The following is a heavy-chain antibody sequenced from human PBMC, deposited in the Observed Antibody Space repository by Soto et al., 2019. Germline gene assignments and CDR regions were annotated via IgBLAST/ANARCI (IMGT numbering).Heavy chain of an antibody. J-gene: IGHJ3*02. CDR2: IIPIFGTA. V-gene: IGHV1-69*01. CDR3: ARVGLKQYYYDSSGYPEGAFDI. Sequence: QVQLVQSGAEVKKPGSSVKVSCKASGGTFSSYAISWVRQAPGQGLEWMGGIIPIFGTANYAQKFQGRVTITADESTSTAYMELSSLRSEDTAVYYCARVGLKQYYYDSSGYPEGAFDIWGQGTMVTVSS. CDR1: GGTFSSYA. D-gene: IGHD3-22*01.